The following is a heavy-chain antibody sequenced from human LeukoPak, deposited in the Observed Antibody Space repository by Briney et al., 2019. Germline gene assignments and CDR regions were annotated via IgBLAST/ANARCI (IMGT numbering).Heavy chain of an antibody. J-gene: IGHJ4*02. D-gene: IGHD4-17*01. CDR2: VNHSGYT. V-gene: IGHV4-34*01. CDR1: GVSFSTYY. Sequence: SETLSLTCDVSGVSFSTYYWSWIRQSPEKGLEWIGEVNHSGYTNYNPSLKGRVTISVDPSKNQLSLKLSSVTAADTAVYYCARQLYGSDYWGQETLVTVSS. CDR3: ARQLYGSDY.